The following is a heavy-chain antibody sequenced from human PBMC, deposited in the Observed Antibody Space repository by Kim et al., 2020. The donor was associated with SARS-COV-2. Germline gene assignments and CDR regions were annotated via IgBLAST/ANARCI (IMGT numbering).Heavy chain of an antibody. Sequence: GGSLRLSCAASGFTFSNAWMSWVRQAPGKGLEWVGRIKSKTDGGTTDYAAPVKGRFTISRDDSKNTLYLQMNSLKTEDTAVYYCTTTVMIRTPWAFDIWGQGTMVTVSS. V-gene: IGHV3-15*01. CDR3: TTTVMIRTPWAFDI. J-gene: IGHJ3*02. D-gene: IGHD3-10*01. CDR1: GFTFSNAW. CDR2: IKSKTDGGTT.